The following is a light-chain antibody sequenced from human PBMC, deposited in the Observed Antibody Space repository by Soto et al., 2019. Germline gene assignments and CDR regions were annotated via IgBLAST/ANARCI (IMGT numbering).Light chain of an antibody. CDR2: AAS. Sequence: PSSVSASVGDRVTIACRASQAITNRLAWYQQKPGKAPNLLIYAASNLQSGVPSRFSGSGSDTDFTLTISGREPGDFATYYCLQDDRYPRTFGQGTKVDIK. J-gene: IGKJ1*01. CDR3: LQDDRYPRT. CDR1: QAITNR. V-gene: IGKV1-6*01.